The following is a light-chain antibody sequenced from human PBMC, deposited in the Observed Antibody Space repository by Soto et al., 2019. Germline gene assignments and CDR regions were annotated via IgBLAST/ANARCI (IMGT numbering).Light chain of an antibody. CDR3: QQYNNWPYT. V-gene: IGKV3-15*01. CDR1: QPIASN. J-gene: IGKJ2*01. CDR2: GAS. Sequence: EILMTQSAAAMSVSPGERATLSCRASQPIASNVAWYQQRPGQPPRLLIFGASTRASDVPDGFTGSGSGTQFTLTIASLHSEDFAVYFCQQYNNWPYTFGQGTKVDI.